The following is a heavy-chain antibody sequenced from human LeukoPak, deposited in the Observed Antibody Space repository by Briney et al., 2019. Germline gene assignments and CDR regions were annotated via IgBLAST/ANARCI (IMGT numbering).Heavy chain of an antibody. D-gene: IGHD5-12*01. CDR3: AKDRSGYVGSLDY. CDR2: ISSSSSYI. Sequence: GGSLRLSCAASGFTFSSYTMNWVRQAPGKGLEWVSSISSSSSYIYYADSVKGRFTISRDNSKNTLYLQMNSLRAEDTAVYYCAKDRSGYVGSLDYWGQGTLVTVSS. J-gene: IGHJ4*02. CDR1: GFTFSSYT. V-gene: IGHV3-21*01.